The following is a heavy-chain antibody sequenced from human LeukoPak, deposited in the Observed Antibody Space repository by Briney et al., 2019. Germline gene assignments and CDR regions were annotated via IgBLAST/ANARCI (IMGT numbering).Heavy chain of an antibody. CDR2: IKADGSEK. J-gene: IGHJ6*02. CDR3: AREGIPSGWFGLDV. CDR1: GFTFSSYS. V-gene: IGHV3-7*01. D-gene: IGHD6-19*01. Sequence: GGSLRLSCAASGFTFSSYSMNWVRQAPGQGLEWVANIKADGSEKYYVKSVKGRFTISRDNAKDSVYLYMNNLRAEDTAVYYCAREGIPSGWFGLDVWGQGTTVTVSS.